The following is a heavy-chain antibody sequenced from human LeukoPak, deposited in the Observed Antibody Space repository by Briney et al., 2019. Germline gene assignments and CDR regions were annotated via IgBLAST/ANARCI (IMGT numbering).Heavy chain of an antibody. D-gene: IGHD6-13*01. CDR3: AKAASGYYMDV. V-gene: IGHV3-74*01. CDR2: INSDGSTT. CDR1: GFTFNTYW. J-gene: IGHJ6*03. Sequence: GGSPRLSCAASGFTFNTYWMHWVRQAPGKGLVWVSHINSDGSTTNYADSVKGRFTVSRDNAKNTLYLQMNSLRAEDTAVYYCAKAASGYYMDVWGKGTTVTVSS.